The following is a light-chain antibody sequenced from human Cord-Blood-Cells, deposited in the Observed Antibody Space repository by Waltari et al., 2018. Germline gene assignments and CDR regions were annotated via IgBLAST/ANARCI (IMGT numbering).Light chain of an antibody. Sequence: DIVMTKCADSIVDPLGGRVTINCKSSQSVLYSSNNKNYLAWYQQKPGQPPKLLIYWASTRESGVPDRFSGSGSGTDFSLTISSRQAEDVAVFYCQQYYSTHSFGQGTKLEIK. CDR2: WAS. CDR1: QSVLYSSNNKNY. V-gene: IGKV4-1*01. J-gene: IGKJ2*03. CDR3: QQYYSTHS.